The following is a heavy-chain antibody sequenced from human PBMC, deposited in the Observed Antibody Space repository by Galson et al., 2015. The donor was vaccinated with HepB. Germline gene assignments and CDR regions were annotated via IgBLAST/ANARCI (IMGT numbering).Heavy chain of an antibody. CDR2: TYYRSMWYT. CDR3: AREEAGTYCFDN. V-gene: IGHV6-1*01. CDR1: GDSVSNNNAA. Sequence: CAISGDSVSNNNAAWNWIRQSPSRGLEWLGRTYYRSMWYTDYAPSVKSRITFNPYTSTNQFSLEVTSVTPDDTAVYFCAREEAGTYCFDNWGQGTLVTVSS. J-gene: IGHJ4*02. D-gene: IGHD6-19*01.